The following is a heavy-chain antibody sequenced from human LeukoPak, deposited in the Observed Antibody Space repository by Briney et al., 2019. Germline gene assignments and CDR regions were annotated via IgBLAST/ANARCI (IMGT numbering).Heavy chain of an antibody. Sequence: GGSLRLSCAASGFTFSSYAMSWVRQAPGRRLEWVSAISGSGGSTYYADSVKGRFTISRDNSKNTLYLQMNSLRAEDTAVYYCAKSEGIRDYYDSSGYYYDYWGQGTLVTVSS. CDR2: ISGSGGST. V-gene: IGHV3-23*01. CDR3: AKSEGIRDYYDSSGYYYDY. CDR1: GFTFSSYA. J-gene: IGHJ4*02. D-gene: IGHD3-22*01.